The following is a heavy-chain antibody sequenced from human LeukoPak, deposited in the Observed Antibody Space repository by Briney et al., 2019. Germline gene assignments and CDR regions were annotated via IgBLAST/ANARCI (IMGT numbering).Heavy chain of an antibody. Sequence: SETLSLTCTVSGDSISSYYWSWIRQPPGKGLEWIGYIYYTGITKYNPSLKSRVTMSVDTSKNQFSLKLTSATAADTAVYYCARYCSTSGTKAFGIWGQGTMVTVSS. V-gene: IGHV4-59*01. D-gene: IGHD3-10*01. J-gene: IGHJ3*02. CDR3: ARYCSTSGTKAFGI. CDR2: IYYTGIT. CDR1: GDSISSYY.